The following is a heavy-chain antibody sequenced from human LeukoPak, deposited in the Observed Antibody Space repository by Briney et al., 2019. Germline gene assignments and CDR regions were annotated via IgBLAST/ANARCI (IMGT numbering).Heavy chain of an antibody. D-gene: IGHD1-14*01. Sequence: GGSLRLSCAASGLTVGSNYMTWVRQAPGKGLEGVSVIYSGGNTHYADSVKGRFTISRDSSKSTLYLQMNSLRTEDTAVYYCARDSTSSNHDYWGQGTLVTVSS. CDR2: IYSGGNT. CDR1: GLTVGSNY. V-gene: IGHV3-53*01. J-gene: IGHJ4*02. CDR3: ARDSTSSNHDY.